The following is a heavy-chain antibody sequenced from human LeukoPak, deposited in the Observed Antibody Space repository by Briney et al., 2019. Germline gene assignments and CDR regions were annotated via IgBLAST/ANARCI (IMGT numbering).Heavy chain of an antibody. CDR2: INPNSGGT. J-gene: IGHJ4*02. CDR1: GYTSTGYY. CDR3: ARDYRDVLLWFGELSK. V-gene: IGHV1-2*02. Sequence: ASEKVSCKASGYTSTGYYMHWVRQAPGQGLEWMGWINPNSGGTNYAQKFQGRVTMTRDTSISTAYMELSRLRSDDTAVYYCARDYRDVLLWFGELSKWGQGTLVTVSS. D-gene: IGHD3-10*01.